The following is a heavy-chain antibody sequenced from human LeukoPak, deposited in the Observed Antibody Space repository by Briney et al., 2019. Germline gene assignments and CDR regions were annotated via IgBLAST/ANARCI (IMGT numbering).Heavy chain of an antibody. V-gene: IGHV4-34*01. CDR1: AGSVSGYY. CDR3: ERAEGGDYPWELPWY. Sequence: SQTLSLTYALYAGSVSGYYSSWIRHPPGKGLGWIGEIDRSGSTSYNPSLKSRVTVSIDTSKNQFSLKLTSVTAADTAVYYCERAEGGDYPWELPWYWGQGTLVTVSS. D-gene: IGHD1-26*01. J-gene: IGHJ4*02. CDR2: IDRSGST.